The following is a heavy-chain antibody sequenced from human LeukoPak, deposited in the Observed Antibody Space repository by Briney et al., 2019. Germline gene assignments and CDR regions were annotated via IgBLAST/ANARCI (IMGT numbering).Heavy chain of an antibody. CDR3: ARGSYDILTGYPYYFDY. Sequence: PGRSLRLSCAASGFPFSSYAMHGVRQAPGKGLEWVAVISYDGSNKYYADSVKGRFTISRDNSKNTLYLQMNSLRAEDTAVYYCARGSYDILTGYPYYFDYWGQGTLVTVSS. V-gene: IGHV3-30*04. CDR1: GFPFSSYA. J-gene: IGHJ4*02. CDR2: ISYDGSNK. D-gene: IGHD3-9*01.